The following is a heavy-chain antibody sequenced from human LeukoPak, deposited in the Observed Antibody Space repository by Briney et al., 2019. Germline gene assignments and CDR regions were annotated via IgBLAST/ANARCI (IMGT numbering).Heavy chain of an antibody. J-gene: IGHJ4*02. CDR2: TYYRSKWYN. CDR3: ARGAPGGDGYNSFDY. D-gene: IGHD5-24*01. CDR1: GDSVSSNSAA. Sequence: SQTLSLTCAIPGDSVSSNSAAWNWIRRSPSRGLEWLGRTYYRSKWYNEYAVSVKSRITINPDTSKNQFSLQVNSVTPEDTAVYYCARGAPGGDGYNSFDYWGQGTLVTVSS. V-gene: IGHV6-1*01.